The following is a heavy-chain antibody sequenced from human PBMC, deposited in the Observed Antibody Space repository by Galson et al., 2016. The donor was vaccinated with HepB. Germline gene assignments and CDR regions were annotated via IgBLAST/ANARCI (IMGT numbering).Heavy chain of an antibody. CDR3: TTGVVGYSDSSGLYAYDI. D-gene: IGHD3-22*01. Sequence: SLRLSCAASGFTFNSYAMIWVRQDPGKGLEWVSAASGSGYNTYYTDSVKGRFTVSRDNSQNTLYLQMTSLKMEDTAVYFCTTGVVGYSDSSGLYAYDIWGQGTKVTVSS. CDR1: GFTFNSYA. V-gene: IGHV3-23*01. J-gene: IGHJ3*02. CDR2: ASGSGYNT.